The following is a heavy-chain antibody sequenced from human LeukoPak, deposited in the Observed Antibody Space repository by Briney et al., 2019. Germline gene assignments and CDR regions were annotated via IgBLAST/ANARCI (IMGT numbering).Heavy chain of an antibody. CDR3: ARWNTVTPHDAFDI. V-gene: IGHV2-70*11. CDR1: GFSLTTSGLC. CDR2: TDWVDDK. J-gene: IGHJ3*02. D-gene: IGHD4-17*01. Sequence: SGPALVKPTQTLTLTCTFSGFSLTTSGLCVTWLHPPPGKALAWLARTDWVDDKYYSTSLKTRLTISKDTSKNHVFLTMTNMDPVDTATYYCARWNTVTPHDAFDIWGRGTMVTVSS.